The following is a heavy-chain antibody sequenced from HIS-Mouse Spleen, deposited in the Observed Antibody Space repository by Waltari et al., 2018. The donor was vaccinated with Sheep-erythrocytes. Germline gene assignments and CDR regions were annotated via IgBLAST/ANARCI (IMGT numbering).Heavy chain of an antibody. J-gene: IGHJ4*02. Sequence: QVQLVQSGAEVMNPGASVKVPCTASGHTFTRLVISWVRQAPGQGLEWMGWISAYNGNTNYAQKLQGRVTMTTDTSTSTAYMELRSLRSDDTAVYYCARLRAFDYWGQGTLVTVSS. CDR3: ARLRAFDY. V-gene: IGHV1-18*01. CDR2: ISAYNGNT. CDR1: GHTFTRLV.